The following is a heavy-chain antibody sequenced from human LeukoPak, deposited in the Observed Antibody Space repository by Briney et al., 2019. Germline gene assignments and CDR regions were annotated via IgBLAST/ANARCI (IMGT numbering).Heavy chain of an antibody. CDR3: ARDGSNSGPDFDY. D-gene: IGHD2/OR15-2a*01. Sequence: GESLRLSCAASGFTFNTYSMNWVRQAPGKGLEWVSYISSTSSPIYYADSVTGRFTISRDNARNSLHLQMNSLRDEDTAVYYCARDGSNSGPDFDYWGQGILVTVSS. J-gene: IGHJ4*02. V-gene: IGHV3-48*02. CDR2: ISSTSSPI. CDR1: GFTFNTYS.